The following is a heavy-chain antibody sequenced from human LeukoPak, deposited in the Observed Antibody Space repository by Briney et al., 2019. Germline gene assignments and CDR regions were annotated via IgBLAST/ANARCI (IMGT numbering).Heavy chain of an antibody. Sequence: PGGSLRLSCAASGFTLSTYAMHWVRQAPGKGLEWVALISYDGSDKYYAGSVKGRFTISRDNSKNTLYLQMNSLRADDTAVYYCAKSLRGTGLDAFDIWGQGTMVTVSS. V-gene: IGHV3-30*18. CDR2: ISYDGSDK. CDR1: GFTLSTYA. J-gene: IGHJ3*02. D-gene: IGHD2-8*02. CDR3: AKSLRGTGLDAFDI.